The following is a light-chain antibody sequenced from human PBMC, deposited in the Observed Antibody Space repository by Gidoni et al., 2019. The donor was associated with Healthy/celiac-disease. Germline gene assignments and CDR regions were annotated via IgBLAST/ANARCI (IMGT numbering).Light chain of an antibody. J-gene: IGKJ3*01. CDR1: QDISNY. CDR3: QQYDNLPFT. V-gene: IGKV1-33*01. CDR2: DAS. Sequence: DIQMTKSPSSLSASVGDRVTITCQASQDISNYLNWYQQKPGKAPKLLIYDASNLETGVPSSFSGSGSGTDFTFTISSLQPEDIATYYCQQYDNLPFTFGPGTKVDIK.